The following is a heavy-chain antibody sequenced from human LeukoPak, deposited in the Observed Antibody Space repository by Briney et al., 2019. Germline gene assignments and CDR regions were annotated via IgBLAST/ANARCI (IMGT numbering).Heavy chain of an antibody. V-gene: IGHV3-33*06. Sequence: PGGSLRLSCAASGFTFSSYGMHWVRQAPGKGLEWVAVIWYDGSNKYYADSVKGRFTISRDNFKNTLYLQMNSLRAEDTAVYYCAKDLGTYYDSSGIAFDLWGRGTLVTVSS. CDR2: IWYDGSNK. J-gene: IGHJ2*01. CDR1: GFTFSSYG. CDR3: AKDLGTYYDSSGIAFDL. D-gene: IGHD3-22*01.